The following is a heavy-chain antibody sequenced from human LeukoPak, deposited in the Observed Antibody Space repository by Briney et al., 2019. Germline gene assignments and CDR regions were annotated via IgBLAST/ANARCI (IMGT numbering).Heavy chain of an antibody. CDR2: INHSGST. CDR3: ARAVIVVVPAARRGFYYYGMDV. V-gene: IGHV4-34*01. CDR1: GGSFSGYY. J-gene: IGHJ6*04. Sequence: SETLSLICAVYGGSFSGYYWSWIRQPPGKGLEWIGEINHSGSTNYNPSLKSRVTISVDTSKNQFSLKLSSVTAADTAVYYCARAVIVVVPAARRGFYYYGMDVWGKGTTVTVSS. D-gene: IGHD2-2*01.